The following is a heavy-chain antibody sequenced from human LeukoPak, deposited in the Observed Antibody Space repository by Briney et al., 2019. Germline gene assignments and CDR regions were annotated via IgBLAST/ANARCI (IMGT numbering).Heavy chain of an antibody. CDR2: ITGGGGDT. CDR1: GFTFSNYA. V-gene: IGHV3-23*01. J-gene: IGHJ4*02. D-gene: IGHD2-15*01. CDR3: AKGTLGHCNGASCYPLDY. Sequence: GSLRLSCAASGFTFSNYAMAWVRQAPGKEPEWVSVITGGGGDTYHIDSVKGRFTISRDNSKNTLYLQMNSLGAEDTAVYFCAKGTLGHCNGASCYPLDYWGQGTLVTVSS.